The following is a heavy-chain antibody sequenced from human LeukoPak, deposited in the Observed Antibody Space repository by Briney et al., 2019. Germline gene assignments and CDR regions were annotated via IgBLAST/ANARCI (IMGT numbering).Heavy chain of an antibody. J-gene: IGHJ4*02. Sequence: GGPLRLSCTASGLTFSSHAVTWVPQAAGKGLQWVSSITGSGSGAYYAESVKGRVTISRDNSKNTLFLQMDSLRAEDTAMYYCAKVRGDHAHLQDDFDYWGQGTLVTVSS. CDR3: AKVRGDHAHLQDDFDY. D-gene: IGHD2-21*02. V-gene: IGHV3-23*01. CDR2: ITGSGSGA. CDR1: GLTFSSHA.